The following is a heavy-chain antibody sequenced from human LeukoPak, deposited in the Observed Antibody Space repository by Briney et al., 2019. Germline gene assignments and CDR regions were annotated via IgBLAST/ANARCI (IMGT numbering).Heavy chain of an antibody. J-gene: IGHJ4*02. CDR1: GGSISGYY. CDR3: ARDGYYDSSGHSEFDY. Sequence: SETLSLTCTVSGGSISGYYWSWIRQPPGKGLEWIGYIYYSGSTNYNPSLKSRVTISVDTSKNQFSLKLSSVTAADTAVYYCARDGYYDSSGHSEFDYWGQGTLVTVSS. D-gene: IGHD3-22*01. CDR2: IYYSGST. V-gene: IGHV4-59*01.